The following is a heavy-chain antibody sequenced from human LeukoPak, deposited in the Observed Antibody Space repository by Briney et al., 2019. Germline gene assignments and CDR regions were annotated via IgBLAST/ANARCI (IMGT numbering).Heavy chain of an antibody. V-gene: IGHV4-39*07. Sequence: PSETLSLTCTVSGGSISSSSYYWGWIRQPPGKGLEWIGSIYYSGSTYYNPSLKSRVTISVDTSKNQFSLKLSSVTAADTAVYYCASSPDLGTVTTLLDYWGQGTLVTVSS. D-gene: IGHD4-17*01. CDR3: ASSPDLGTVTTLLDY. CDR2: IYYSGST. J-gene: IGHJ4*02. CDR1: GGSISSSSYY.